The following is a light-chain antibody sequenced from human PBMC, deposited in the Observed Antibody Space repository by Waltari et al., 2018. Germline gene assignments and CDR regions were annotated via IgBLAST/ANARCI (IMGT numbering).Light chain of an antibody. V-gene: IGKV1-12*01. CDR1: QGISNW. Sequence: DIQMTQSPSSVSASVGDRVPVTCRASQGISNWLAWYQQKPGTAPKLLIYAAPTLQSGVPSRFSGSGSGTDFTLTISSLQPEDSATYYCQQANSFPRTFGQGTKVEVK. J-gene: IGKJ1*01. CDR3: QQANSFPRT. CDR2: AAP.